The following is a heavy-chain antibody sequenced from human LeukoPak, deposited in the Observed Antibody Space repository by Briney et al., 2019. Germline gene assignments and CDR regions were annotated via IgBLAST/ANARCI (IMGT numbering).Heavy chain of an antibody. Sequence: SETLSLTCAVYGGSFSGHYWSWIRQPPGKGLEWIGEINHSGSTNYNPSLKSRVTISVDTSKNQFSLKLSSVTAAGTAVYYCARRVVGATTGLFDYWGQGTLVTVSS. V-gene: IGHV4-34*01. CDR1: GGSFSGHY. J-gene: IGHJ4*02. D-gene: IGHD1-26*01. CDR2: INHSGST. CDR3: ARRVVGATTGLFDY.